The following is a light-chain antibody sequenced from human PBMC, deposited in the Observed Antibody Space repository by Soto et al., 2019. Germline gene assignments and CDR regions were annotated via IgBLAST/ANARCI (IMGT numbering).Light chain of an antibody. V-gene: IGKV1-39*01. CDR1: QSISSY. CDR3: QQSYSTPIT. CDR2: AAS. Sequence: DIQMTQSPSSLSASVGDRDTNTCRACQSISSYLNWYQQKPGKAPKLLIYAASSLQSGVSSRFSGSGSGTDFTLTISSLQPEDFATYYCQQSYSTPITFGQGTRLEIK. J-gene: IGKJ5*01.